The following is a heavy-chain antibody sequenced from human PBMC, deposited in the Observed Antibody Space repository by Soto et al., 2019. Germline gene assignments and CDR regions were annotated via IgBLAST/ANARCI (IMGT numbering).Heavy chain of an antibody. CDR2: ISGSGGST. J-gene: IGHJ6*03. Sequence: GGSLRLSCAASGFTFSSYAMSWVRQAPGKGLEWVSAISGSGGSTYYADSVKGRFTISRDNSKNTLYLQMNSLRAEDTAVYYCAKRMAPDYYYYYYMDVWGKGTTVTVSS. D-gene: IGHD2-15*01. CDR3: AKRMAPDYYYYYYMDV. V-gene: IGHV3-23*01. CDR1: GFTFSSYA.